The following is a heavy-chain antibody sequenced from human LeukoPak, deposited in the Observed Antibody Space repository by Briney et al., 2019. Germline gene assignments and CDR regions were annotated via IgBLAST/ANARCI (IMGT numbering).Heavy chain of an antibody. CDR1: GDSISSSSFY. J-gene: IGHJ4*02. Sequence: SETLSLTCTLSGDSISSSSFYWGWIRQPPGKGLEWIGSFYYGGNTYYNPSLKSRVTISFDTSKNQFSLNLSSVTAADTAVYYCARNGDDSSDYYYFDYWGQGTLVTVSS. D-gene: IGHD3-22*01. CDR3: ARNGDDSSDYYYFDY. CDR2: FYYGGNT. V-gene: IGHV4-39*07.